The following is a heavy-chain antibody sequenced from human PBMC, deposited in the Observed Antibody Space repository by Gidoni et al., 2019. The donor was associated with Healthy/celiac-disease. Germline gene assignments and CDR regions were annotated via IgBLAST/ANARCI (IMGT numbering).Heavy chain of an antibody. J-gene: IGHJ3*02. Sequence: EVQLVESGGGLVQPGGSLRLSCAASGFTFSSYEMNWVRQAPGKGLGWVSYISSSGSTIYYADSVKGRFTISRDNAKNSLYLQMNSLRAEDTAVYYCARVGPIDAFDIWGQGTMVTVSS. CDR2: ISSSGSTI. CDR3: ARVGPIDAFDI. CDR1: GFTFSSYE. V-gene: IGHV3-48*03.